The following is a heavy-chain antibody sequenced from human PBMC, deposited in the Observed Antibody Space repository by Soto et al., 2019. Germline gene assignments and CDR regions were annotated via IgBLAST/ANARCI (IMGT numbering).Heavy chain of an antibody. Sequence: EVQLLESGGGLVQPGGSLRLSCAASGFTFSSYAMSWVRQAPGKGLEWVSAISGSGGSTYYADSVKGRFTISRDNSKNPRYLQMNSVIAEDTAVYYCAKSGRYCYGAGSYYNSDYYYYMDVWGKGTTVTVSS. D-gene: IGHD3-10*01. CDR1: GFTFSSYA. J-gene: IGHJ6*03. CDR3: AKSGRYCYGAGSYYNSDYYYYMDV. V-gene: IGHV3-23*01. CDR2: ISGSGGST.